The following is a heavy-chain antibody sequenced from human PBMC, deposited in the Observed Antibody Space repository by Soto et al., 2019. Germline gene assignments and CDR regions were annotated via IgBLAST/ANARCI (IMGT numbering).Heavy chain of an antibody. D-gene: IGHD2-15*01. J-gene: IGHJ4*02. V-gene: IGHV4-59*01. CDR3: AREVGAAYFDY. Sequence: SLTCTVSGGSISSYYWSWIRQPPGKGLEWIGYIYYSGSTNYNPSLKSRVTISVDTSKNQFSLKLSSVTAADTAVYYCAREVGAAYFDYWGQGTLVTVSS. CDR1: GGSISSYY. CDR2: IYYSGST.